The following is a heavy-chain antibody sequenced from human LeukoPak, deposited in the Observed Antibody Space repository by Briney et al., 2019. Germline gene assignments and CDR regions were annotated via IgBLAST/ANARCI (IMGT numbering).Heavy chain of an antibody. CDR3: ARDDRYSSSWYPYYYYYGMDV. J-gene: IGHJ6*02. V-gene: IGHV1-18*01. D-gene: IGHD6-13*01. Sequence: GASVKLSCKASGYTFTSYGISWVRQAPGQGLEWMGWISAYNGNTNYAQKLQGRVTMTTDTSTSTAYMELRRLRSDDTAVYYCARDDRYSSSWYPYYYYYGMDVWGQGTTVTVSS. CDR1: GYTFTSYG. CDR2: ISAYNGNT.